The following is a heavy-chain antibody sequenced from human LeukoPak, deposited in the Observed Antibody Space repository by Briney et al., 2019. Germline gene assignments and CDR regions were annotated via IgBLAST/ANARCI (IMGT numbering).Heavy chain of an antibody. V-gene: IGHV3-23*01. D-gene: IGHD3-22*01. CDR1: GGSFSGYY. J-gene: IGHJ4*02. Sequence: ETLSLTCAVYGGSFSGYYWSWVRQAPGKGLEWVSAISGSGGSTYYADSVKGRFTISRDNSKNTLYLQMNSLRAEDTAVYYCAKESASSGYWGQGTLVTVSS. CDR2: ISGSGGST. CDR3: AKESASSGY.